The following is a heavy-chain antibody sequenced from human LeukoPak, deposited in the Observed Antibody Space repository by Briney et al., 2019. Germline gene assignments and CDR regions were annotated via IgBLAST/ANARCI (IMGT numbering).Heavy chain of an antibody. CDR1: GGSFSGYY. D-gene: IGHD2-2*01. Sequence: PSETLSLTCAVYGGSFSGYYWSWIRQPPGKGLEWIGEINHSGSTNYNPSLKSRVTISVDTSKNQFSLKLSSVTAADTAVYYCARLSQYQLPAYYYYYGMDVWGQGTTVTVSS. CDR3: ARLSQYQLPAYYYYYGMDV. J-gene: IGHJ6*02. V-gene: IGHV4-34*01. CDR2: INHSGST.